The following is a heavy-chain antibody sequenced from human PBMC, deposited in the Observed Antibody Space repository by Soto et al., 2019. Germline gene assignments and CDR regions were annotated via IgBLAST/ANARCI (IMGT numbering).Heavy chain of an antibody. J-gene: IGHJ6*02. CDR1: GFTFSSYA. Sequence: PGGSLRLSCAASGFTFSSYAMSWVRQAPGKGLEWVSAMSDSGGSTYYADSVRGRFTISRDNSKNTLYLQMNSLRAEDTAVYYCAKDLRHYDILTGSGMDVWGQGNKVTVS. D-gene: IGHD3-9*01. V-gene: IGHV3-23*01. CDR3: AKDLRHYDILTGSGMDV. CDR2: MSDSGGST.